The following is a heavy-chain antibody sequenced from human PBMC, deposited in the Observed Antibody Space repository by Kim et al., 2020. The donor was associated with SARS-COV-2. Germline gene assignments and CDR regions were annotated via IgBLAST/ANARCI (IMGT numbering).Heavy chain of an antibody. CDR1: GFTFSGYA. J-gene: IGHJ4*02. D-gene: IGHD5-18*01. CDR3: ARAQRAYTNYDY. Sequence: GGSLRLSCAASGFTFSGYAMHWVRQAPGKGLEWVALISYDGSNKYYADSVKGRFTISRDNSKSTLYLQMNSLRAEDTALYYCARAQRAYTNYDYWGQGTLITVSS. V-gene: IGHV3-30-3*01. CDR2: ISYDGSNK.